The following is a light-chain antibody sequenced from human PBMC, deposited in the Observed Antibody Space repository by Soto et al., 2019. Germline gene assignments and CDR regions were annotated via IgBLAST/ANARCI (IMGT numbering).Light chain of an antibody. V-gene: IGKV3-15*01. Sequence: EVVMTQSPATLSASPGERVILSCRASQTIGSNLAWYQQRPGQAPRLLMYGASTRATETPARFSGSGSATDFTLTISSLHSEDFAVYYCQQYNNWPPYTFGQGTKLEIK. CDR2: GAS. CDR1: QTIGSN. J-gene: IGKJ2*01. CDR3: QQYNNWPPYT.